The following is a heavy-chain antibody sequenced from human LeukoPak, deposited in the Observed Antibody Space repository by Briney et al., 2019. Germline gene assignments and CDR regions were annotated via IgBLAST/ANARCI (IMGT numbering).Heavy chain of an antibody. CDR1: GFTFSHYL. V-gene: IGHV3-21*01. J-gene: IGHJ4*02. D-gene: IGHD2-15*01. Sequence: GGSLRLSCAASGFTFSHYLMHWVRQAPGKGLVWVSSINYSGTNMYYADSVKGRFTISRDNAKNSLFLQMNSLRPEDTAVYYCVTSGCSGATCYFYFDYWGQGTLVTVSS. CDR2: INYSGTNM. CDR3: VTSGCSGATCYFYFDY.